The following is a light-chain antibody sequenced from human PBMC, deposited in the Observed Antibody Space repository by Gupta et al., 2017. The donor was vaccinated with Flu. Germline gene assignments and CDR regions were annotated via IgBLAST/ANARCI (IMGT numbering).Light chain of an antibody. CDR2: GAS. CDR3: QQYGT. CDR1: QSVSSN. V-gene: IGKV3-15*01. Sequence: EIVMTQSPATLSVSPGERATPSCRASQSVSSNLAWYQQKPGQAPRLLIYGASTRATGIPARFSGSGSGTEFTLTISSLQSEDFAVYYCQQYGTFGQGTKVEIK. J-gene: IGKJ1*01.